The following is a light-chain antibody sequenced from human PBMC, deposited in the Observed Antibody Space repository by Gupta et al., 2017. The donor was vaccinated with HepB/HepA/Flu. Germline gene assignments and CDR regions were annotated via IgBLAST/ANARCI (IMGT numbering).Light chain of an antibody. CDR1: QSLLSSSNNKNF. CDR2: GAS. J-gene: IGKJ2*03. V-gene: IGKV4-1*01. CDR3: PHHYSAPNS. Sequence: DIGITQSAESLAVSLGERATMNCKSSQSLLSSSNNKNFLAWYQHKPGQPTKLLISGASTREAGVPDRFSGSGSGTDFTLTLSSLQAEEVANYSCPHHYSAPNSFGQGTKVEIK.